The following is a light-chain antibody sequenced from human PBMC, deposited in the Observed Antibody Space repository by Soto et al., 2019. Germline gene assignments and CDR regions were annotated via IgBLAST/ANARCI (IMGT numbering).Light chain of an antibody. Sequence: ENVLTQSPATLSLSPGEGATLSCRASQSINTYLAWYQQKPGQAPRLLIYDASKRATGIPARFSGSGSGTNFTLTISSLEHEDFAVYYCQQSRSWQVTFGQATRLEIK. CDR2: DAS. CDR3: QQSRSWQVT. J-gene: IGKJ5*01. V-gene: IGKV3D-11*02. CDR1: QSINTY.